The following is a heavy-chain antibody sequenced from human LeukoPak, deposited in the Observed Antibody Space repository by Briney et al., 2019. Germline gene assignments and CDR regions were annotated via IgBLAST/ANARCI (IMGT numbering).Heavy chain of an antibody. CDR1: GFTLRSNA. V-gene: IGHV3-23*01. J-gene: IGHJ3*02. CDR2: ISAGGSP. CDR3: AKDLEKRVLGAFDI. Sequence: GGTLSLSCAASGFTLRSNAMSWVRQAPGQGLEWVYAISAGGSPYYAVSVKGGFTISRDNPKDRLYLEMNRLRAEDTAVYLCAKDLEKRVLGAFDIWGQGTMVTVSS. D-gene: IGHD4/OR15-4a*01.